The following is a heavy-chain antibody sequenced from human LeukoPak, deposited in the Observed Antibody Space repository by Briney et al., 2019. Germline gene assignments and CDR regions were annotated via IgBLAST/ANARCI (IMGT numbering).Heavy chain of an antibody. CDR2: IYYSGST. CDR1: GGSISSYY. V-gene: IGHV4-59*12. D-gene: IGHD4-11*01. Sequence: PSETLSLTCTVSGGSISSYYWSWIRQPPGKGLEWIGYIYYSGSTNYNPSLKSRVTISVDTSKNQFSLKLSSVTAADTAVYYCARTTVTTLVSHYFDYWGQGTLVTVSS. CDR3: ARTTVTTLVSHYFDY. J-gene: IGHJ4*02.